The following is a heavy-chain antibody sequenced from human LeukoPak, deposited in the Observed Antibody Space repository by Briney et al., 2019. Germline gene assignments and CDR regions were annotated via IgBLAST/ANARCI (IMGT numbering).Heavy chain of an antibody. D-gene: IGHD2-21*01. Sequence: GASVKVSCKASGYSFTTHYMHWVRQAPGLGLEWMGIINPSGGSTSYAQKFQGRVTMTRDTSTSTVYMELSSLRSEDTAVYYCARDGEESIYYYYGMDVWGQGTTVTVSS. CDR1: GYSFTTHY. J-gene: IGHJ6*02. CDR3: ARDGEESIYYYYGMDV. CDR2: INPSGGST. V-gene: IGHV1-46*01.